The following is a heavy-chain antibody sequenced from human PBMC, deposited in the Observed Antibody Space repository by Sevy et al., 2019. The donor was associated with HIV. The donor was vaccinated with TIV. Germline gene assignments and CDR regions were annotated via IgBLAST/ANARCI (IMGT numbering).Heavy chain of an antibody. J-gene: IGHJ4*02. CDR1: GFSLSDYA. Sequence: GGSLRLSCAASGFSLSDYAIHWARQGPVKGLEWLTVISFDGGNKYYADSVKGRFTISREYSKNTVYLQMNSLRPEDTALYYCARGPYNSGLRLDFWGRGILVTVSS. D-gene: IGHD5-12*01. CDR2: ISFDGGNK. V-gene: IGHV3-30-3*01. CDR3: ARGPYNSGLRLDF.